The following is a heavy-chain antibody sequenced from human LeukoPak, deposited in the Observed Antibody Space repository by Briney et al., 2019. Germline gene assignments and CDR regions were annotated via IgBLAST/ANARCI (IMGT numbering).Heavy chain of an antibody. J-gene: IGHJ4*02. CDR1: GFTLSSYS. CDR3: ARARGGAASWYYFDY. CDR2: ISSSSSYI. D-gene: IGHD1-26*01. Sequence: GGALRPSCAASGFTLSSYSMNWVRQAPGEGVEGVSSISSSSSYIYYADSVKGRFTISRDNAKNSLYLQMNSLRAEDTAVYYCARARGGAASWYYFDYWGQGTLVTVSS. V-gene: IGHV3-21*01.